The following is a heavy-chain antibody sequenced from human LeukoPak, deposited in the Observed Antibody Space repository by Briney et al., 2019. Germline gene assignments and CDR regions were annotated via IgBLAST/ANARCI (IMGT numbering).Heavy chain of an antibody. CDR3: AREGSAPSGWCYFDY. CDR1: GFTFSTYE. CDR2: IGTSGNS. D-gene: IGHD6-19*01. J-gene: IGHJ4*02. V-gene: IGHV3-48*03. Sequence: GGSLRLSCAAAGFTFSTYEMNWVRQAPGKGLDWISHIGTSGNSNYADSVKGRFTISRDNAKNSLYLQMNSLRAEDTAVYYCAREGSAPSGWCYFDYWGQGTLVTVSS.